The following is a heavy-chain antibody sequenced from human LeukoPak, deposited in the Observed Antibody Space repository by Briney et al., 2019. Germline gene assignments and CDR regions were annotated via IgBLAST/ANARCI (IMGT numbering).Heavy chain of an antibody. J-gene: IGHJ6*03. CDR1: GGSFSGYY. V-gene: IGHV4-34*01. D-gene: IGHD4-17*01. Sequence: SETLSLTCAVYGGSFSGYYWSWVRQPPEKGLEWIGEINHSGSTNYNPSLKSRVTISVDTSKNQFSLKLSSVTAADTAVYYCARTYGDYVSHYYYMDVWGKGTTVTVSS. CDR2: INHSGST. CDR3: ARTYGDYVSHYYYMDV.